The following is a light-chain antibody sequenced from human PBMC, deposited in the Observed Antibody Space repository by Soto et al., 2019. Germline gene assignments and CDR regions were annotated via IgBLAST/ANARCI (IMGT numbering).Light chain of an antibody. Sequence: EIVLTQSPGTLSLSPGERATLSCRASQSVSSSYLAWYQQKPGQAPTLLIYGASSRATGIPDRFSGSGSGTDFTLTISRLEPEDFAVYYCQQYGSSSGTVGQGTNVDSK. V-gene: IGKV3-20*01. CDR2: GAS. CDR3: QQYGSSSGT. CDR1: QSVSSSY. J-gene: IGKJ1*01.